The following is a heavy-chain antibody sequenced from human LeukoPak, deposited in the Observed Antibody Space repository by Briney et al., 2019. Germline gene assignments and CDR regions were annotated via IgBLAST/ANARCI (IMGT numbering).Heavy chain of an antibody. CDR3: VRDKDWGFDS. V-gene: IGHV3-48*01. CDR1: GFTFTTYS. J-gene: IGHJ4*02. CDR2: MGIGTSTI. D-gene: IGHD7-27*01. Sequence: PGGSPRLSCAASGFTFTTYSMNWVRQAPGKGLEWVSHMGIGTSTIGYADSVKGRFTISRDNAKNSVHLQMSNLRVDDSAVYYCVRDKDWGFDSWGQGTLVTVSS.